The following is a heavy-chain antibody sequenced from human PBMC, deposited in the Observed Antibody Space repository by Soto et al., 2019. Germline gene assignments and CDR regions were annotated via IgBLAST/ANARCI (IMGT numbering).Heavy chain of an antibody. V-gene: IGHV4-59*01. D-gene: IGHD5-18*01. CDR2: ISYTVDA. J-gene: IGHJ4*02. Sequence: SETLSLTCSVSAGSISRYYWGWVRQSPGEGLEWIAHISYTVDASYNPSLMSRVTISLDTSKNQIALSLMSVTAADTAVYYCVGSLMSRAMESFDYWGQGTLVTVSS. CDR1: AGSISRYY. CDR3: VGSLMSRAMESFDY.